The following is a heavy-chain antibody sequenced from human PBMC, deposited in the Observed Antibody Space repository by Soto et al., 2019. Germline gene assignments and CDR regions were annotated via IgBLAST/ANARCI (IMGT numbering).Heavy chain of an antibody. CDR1: GGSISSGDYY. D-gene: IGHD3-10*01. Sequence: SETLSLTCTVSGGSISSGDYYWSWIRQPPGKGLEWIGYIYYSGSTYYNPSLKSRVTISVDTSKNQFSLKLSSVTAADTAVYYCAXVVWFGELYSPQYYFDYWGQGTLVTVSS. CDR2: IYYSGST. CDR3: AXVVWFGELYSPQYYFDY. V-gene: IGHV4-30-4*01. J-gene: IGHJ4*02.